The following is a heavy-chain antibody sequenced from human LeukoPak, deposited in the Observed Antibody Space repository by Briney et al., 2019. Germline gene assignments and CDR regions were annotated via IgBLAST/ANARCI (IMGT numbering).Heavy chain of an antibody. D-gene: IGHD3-3*01. CDR2: IKQDGSEK. V-gene: IGHV3-7*03. CDR3: ARVSYYDFWSGYSYGMDV. Sequence: GGSLRLSCAASGFTFSSYWMSRVRQAPGKGLEWVANIKQDGSEKYYVDSVKGRFTISRDNAKNSLYLQMNSLRAEDTAVYYCARVSYYDFWSGYSYGMDVWGQGTTVTVSS. CDR1: GFTFSSYW. J-gene: IGHJ6*02.